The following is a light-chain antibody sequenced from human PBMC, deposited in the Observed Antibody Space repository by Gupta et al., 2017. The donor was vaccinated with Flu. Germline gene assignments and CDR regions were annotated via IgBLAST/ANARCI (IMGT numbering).Light chain of an antibody. CDR2: EDN. CDR1: TGSIATTY. J-gene: IGLJ2*01. Sequence: FILPHPHSVSESPGKPVTIPCTDTTGSIATTYVQWYQQPPGSSPTTVIYEDNPRLSGVPDRFSGSIDSSSNAALLTIYGLNTEDAAYYYCQSYDSSTIDVVFGGGTRLTVL. V-gene: IGLV6-57*01. CDR3: QSYDSSTIDVV.